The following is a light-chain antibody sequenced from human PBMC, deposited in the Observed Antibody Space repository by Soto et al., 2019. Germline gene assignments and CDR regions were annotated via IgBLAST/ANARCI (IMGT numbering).Light chain of an antibody. CDR3: MQALQTL. CDR1: QSLLHSNGYNY. Sequence: DIVMTQSPLSLPVTPGEPASISCRSSQSLLHSNGYNYLDWYLQKPGQSPQLLIYLGSNRASGVPDRFSGSGXXTDFTLKISRVEAEDVGVYYCMQALQTLFGQGTKVEIK. V-gene: IGKV2-28*01. J-gene: IGKJ1*01. CDR2: LGS.